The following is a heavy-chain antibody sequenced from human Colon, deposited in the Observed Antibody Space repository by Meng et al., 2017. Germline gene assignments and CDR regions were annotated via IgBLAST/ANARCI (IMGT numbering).Heavy chain of an antibody. CDR3: ARSVRLGVAGKSGAY. Sequence: QVQLQQLGGGLLNPSETLSLTCAGYGGSFSGYSWSWIRQPPGKGLEWIGEINHTGNTSYNPSLKSRLTISVDTSKNQFSLNLSSVTAADTALYYCARSVRLGVAGKSGAYWGQGTLVTVSS. V-gene: IGHV4-34*01. J-gene: IGHJ4*02. D-gene: IGHD6-19*01. CDR2: INHTGNT. CDR1: GGSFSGYS.